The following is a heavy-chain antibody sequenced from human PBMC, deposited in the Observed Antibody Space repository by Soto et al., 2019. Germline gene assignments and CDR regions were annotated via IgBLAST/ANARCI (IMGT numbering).Heavy chain of an antibody. V-gene: IGHV4-4*02. CDR3: ARASLRLGELSLFEFDY. CDR1: GGSTSSSNW. D-gene: IGHD3-16*02. CDR2: IYHSGST. Sequence: SETLSLTWAVSGGSTSSSNWWSWVRQPPGKGLEWIGEIYHSGSTNYNPSLKSRVTISVDKSKNQFSLKLSSVTAADTAVYYCARASLRLGELSLFEFDYWAQGTPVPVSS. J-gene: IGHJ4*01.